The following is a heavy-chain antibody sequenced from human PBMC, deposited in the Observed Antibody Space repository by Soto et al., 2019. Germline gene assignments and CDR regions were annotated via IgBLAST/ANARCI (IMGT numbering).Heavy chain of an antibody. V-gene: IGHV3-23*01. CDR3: VKEKIASTVADFFDY. J-gene: IGHJ4*02. CDR2: ISGSGSST. D-gene: IGHD6-19*01. CDR1: GFTFNNYA. Sequence: GGSLRLSCEASGFTFNNYAMTWVRQTPGKGLQWVSTISGSGSSTFYADSVRGRFTISRDNSKNTLYLQMNSLRAEDTALYYCVKEKIASTVADFFDYWGQGTLVTVSS.